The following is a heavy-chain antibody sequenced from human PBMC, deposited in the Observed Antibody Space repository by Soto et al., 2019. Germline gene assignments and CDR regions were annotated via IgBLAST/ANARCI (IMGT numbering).Heavy chain of an antibody. CDR1: GFTFSSHD. Sequence: PGGSLRLSCAASGFTFSSHDMHWVRQATGKGLEWVSAIGTAGDTYYPGSVKGRFTISRENAKNSLYLQMNSLRAEDTAVYYCARDRRRGDYYYGMDVWGQGTTVTVSS. D-gene: IGHD2-21*01. V-gene: IGHV3-13*01. J-gene: IGHJ6*02. CDR3: ARDRRRGDYYYGMDV. CDR2: IGTAGDT.